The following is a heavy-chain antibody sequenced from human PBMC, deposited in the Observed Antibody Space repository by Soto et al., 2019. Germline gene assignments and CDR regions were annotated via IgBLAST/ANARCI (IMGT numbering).Heavy chain of an antibody. D-gene: IGHD3-10*01. CDR2: LSYAGDT. CDR1: GFTLSTYD. J-gene: IGHJ6*03. Sequence: EVQLVESGGGLVQPGGSLRLSCAASGFTLSTYDMHWVRQATGKGLEWVAALSYAGDTYYPGSVKGRFTVSSESAKNSVSLQMNSPTAGDTAVYYCAKGPPSASGYYYMDVWGKGTTVAFSS. V-gene: IGHV3-13*01. CDR3: AKGPPSASGYYYMDV.